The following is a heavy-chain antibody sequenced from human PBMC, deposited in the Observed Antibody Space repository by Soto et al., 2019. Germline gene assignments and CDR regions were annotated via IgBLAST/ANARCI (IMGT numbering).Heavy chain of an antibody. J-gene: IGHJ6*02. CDR2: ISSSSSYI. CDR1: GFTFSSYS. CDR3: AKAGTADLITYYYYYGMDV. D-gene: IGHD6-13*01. Sequence: GGSLRLSCAASGFTFSSYSMNWVRQAPGKGLEWVSSISSSSSYIYYADSVKGRFTISRDNAKNSLYLQMNSLRAEDTAVYYCAKAGTADLITYYYYYGMDVWGQGTTVTVSS. V-gene: IGHV3-21*01.